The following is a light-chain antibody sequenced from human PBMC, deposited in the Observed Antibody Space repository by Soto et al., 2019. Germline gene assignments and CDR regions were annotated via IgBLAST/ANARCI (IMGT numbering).Light chain of an antibody. CDR1: QTINSG. J-gene: IGKJ1*01. CDR3: QHYNSYSSGT. CDR2: KAS. Sequence: DIQMTQSPSTLSASVGDRVTITCRASQTINSGLAWYQQKPGKAPKLLIYKASSLESGVPSRFSGSGSGTEFTLTINSLQPDDFAIYYCQHYNSYSSGTFGQGTKVEIK. V-gene: IGKV1-5*03.